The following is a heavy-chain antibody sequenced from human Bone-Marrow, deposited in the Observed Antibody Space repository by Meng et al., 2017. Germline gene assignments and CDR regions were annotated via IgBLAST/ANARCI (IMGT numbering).Heavy chain of an antibody. D-gene: IGHD6-13*01. J-gene: IGHJ6*02. CDR3: ARDGVNGYSSSWYGGYYYYYYGMDV. Sequence: GESLKISCAAAGFIFSSYNMNWVRQAPGKGLVWVSRINSDGSSTSYADSVKGRFTISRDNAKNTLYLQMNSLRAEDTAVYYCARDGVNGYSSSWYGGYYYYYYGMDVWGQGTTVTVSS. V-gene: IGHV3-74*01. CDR2: INSDGSST. CDR1: GFIFSSYN.